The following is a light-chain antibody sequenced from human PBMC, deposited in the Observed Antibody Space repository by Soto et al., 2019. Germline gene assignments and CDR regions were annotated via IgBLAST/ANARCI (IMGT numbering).Light chain of an antibody. CDR3: ISYTGIGTDV. J-gene: IGLJ1*01. CDR1: SSDVGHYKY. V-gene: IGLV2-14*01. CDR2: EVT. Sequence: QSALTQPASVSGSAGQSITISCTGTSSDVGHYKYVSWYQQHPGKAPKLTIYEVTKRPSGVPTRFSGSKSGNTASLTVSGLQAEDETVYYCISYTGIGTDVFGSGTKLTVL.